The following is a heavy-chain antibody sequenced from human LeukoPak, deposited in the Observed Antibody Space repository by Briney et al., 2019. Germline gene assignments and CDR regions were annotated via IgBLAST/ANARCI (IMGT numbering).Heavy chain of an antibody. Sequence: PSETLSLTCTVSGGSISSYYWSWIRQPPGKGLEWIGYIYYSGSTNYNPSLKSRVTISVVTSKNQFSLKLSSVTAADTAVYYCARHAEGDIVVVPAAWGSDWFDPWGQGTLVTVSS. J-gene: IGHJ5*02. CDR3: ARHAEGDIVVVPAAWGSDWFDP. D-gene: IGHD2-2*01. V-gene: IGHV4-59*08. CDR2: IYYSGST. CDR1: GGSISSYY.